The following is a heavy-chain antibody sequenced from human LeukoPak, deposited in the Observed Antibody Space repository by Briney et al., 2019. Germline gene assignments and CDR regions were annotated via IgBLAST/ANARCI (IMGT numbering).Heavy chain of an antibody. V-gene: IGHV3-23*01. Sequence: GGSLRLSCAASGFTFSNYALSWVRQAPGKGLEWVSDISGSGGSTYYADSVKGRFTISRDNSKNTMYLQMNSLRAEDRAVYYWAKRIQSAMAMGYWGQGTLVTVSS. J-gene: IGHJ4*02. D-gene: IGHD5-18*01. CDR2: ISGSGGST. CDR3: AKRIQSAMAMGY. CDR1: GFTFSNYA.